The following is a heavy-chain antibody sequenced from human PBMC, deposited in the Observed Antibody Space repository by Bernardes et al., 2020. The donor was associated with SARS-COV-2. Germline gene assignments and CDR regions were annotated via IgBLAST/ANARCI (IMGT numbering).Heavy chain of an antibody. J-gene: IGHJ4*02. V-gene: IGHV3-15*01. CDR3: RASRWSLPPYDY. D-gene: IGHD6-13*01. CDR1: GFTFNYAW. CDR2: IKSKIDGGTT. Sequence: GGSLRLSCAASGFTFNYAWMSWVRQTPGKGLEWVGRIKSKIDGGTTDYGPVVQGRFTMSRDDSTSTLYLQMNSLNTEDTAVYYCRASRWSLPPYDYWGQGSLVIVSS.